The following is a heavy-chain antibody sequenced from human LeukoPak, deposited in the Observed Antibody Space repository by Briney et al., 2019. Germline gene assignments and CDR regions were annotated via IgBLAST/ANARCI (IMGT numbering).Heavy chain of an antibody. D-gene: IGHD4-11*01. J-gene: IGHJ4*02. CDR1: GGSISSYY. Sequence: MPSETLSLTCTVPGGSISSYYWSWIRQPPGQGLEWIGYIYTSGSTNYNPSLKSRVTISVDTSKNQFSLKLSSVTAADTAVYYCARRSYYSNYPIFDYWGQGTLVTVSS. CDR2: IYTSGST. CDR3: ARRSYYSNYPIFDY. V-gene: IGHV4-4*09.